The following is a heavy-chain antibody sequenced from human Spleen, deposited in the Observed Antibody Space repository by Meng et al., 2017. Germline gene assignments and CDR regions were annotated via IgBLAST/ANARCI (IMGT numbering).Heavy chain of an antibody. V-gene: IGHV3-53*01. CDR2: ICRGRST. Sequence: GSLRLSCAASAFTVRNNYISRVRQVPGKGLEWVSIICRGRSTKYADSVKGRFTISRENVKNSLYLQLNSLRAGDTAVYYCARRANYYYYGMDVWGQGTTVTVSS. D-gene: IGHD3-10*01. J-gene: IGHJ6*02. CDR1: AFTVRNNY. CDR3: ARRANYYYYGMDV.